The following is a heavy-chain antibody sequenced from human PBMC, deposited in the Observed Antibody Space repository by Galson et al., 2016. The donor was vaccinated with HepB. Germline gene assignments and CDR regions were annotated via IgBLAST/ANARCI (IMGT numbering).Heavy chain of an antibody. CDR1: GFTFSNAW. CDR3: TTSVAPGIDY. D-gene: IGHD6-13*01. J-gene: IGHJ4*02. CDR2: IKSKTHGGTS. V-gene: IGHV3-15*01. Sequence: SLRLSCAASGFTFSNAWMSWVRQAPGKGLEWVARIKSKTHGGTSDYAAHVKARFTISRDDSKNTVYLQMNSLKTEDIAVYYCTTSVAPGIDYWGQGTPVTVSS.